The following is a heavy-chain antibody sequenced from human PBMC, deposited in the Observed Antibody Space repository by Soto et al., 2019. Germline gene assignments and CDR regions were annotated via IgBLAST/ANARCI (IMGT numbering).Heavy chain of an antibody. D-gene: IGHD1-26*01. CDR2: ISYDGSNK. CDR3: AKDLPYSGSLPFDP. V-gene: IGHV3-30*18. Sequence: GGSLRLSCAASGFTFSSYGMHWVRQAPGKGLEWVAVISYDGSNKYYADSVKGRFTISRDNSKNTLYLQMNSLRAEDTAVYYCAKDLPYSGSLPFDPWGQGTLVTVLL. J-gene: IGHJ5*02. CDR1: GFTFSSYG.